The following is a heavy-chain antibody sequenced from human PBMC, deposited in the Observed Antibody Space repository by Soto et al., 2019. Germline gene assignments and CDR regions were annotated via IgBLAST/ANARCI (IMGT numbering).Heavy chain of an antibody. Sequence: QVQLQESGPGLVKPSETLSLTCTVSGGSMRGQHWSWIRQPPGKGLEWIGHHSDSTNYNPSLKSRITISTATPKNQFSLKLSSVTAADTAVYYCATYTVGEGGRGYWGQGTLVTVSS. CDR3: ATYTVGEGGRGY. CDR2: HHSDST. CDR1: GGSMRGQH. V-gene: IGHV4-4*09. J-gene: IGHJ4*02. D-gene: IGHD3-16*01.